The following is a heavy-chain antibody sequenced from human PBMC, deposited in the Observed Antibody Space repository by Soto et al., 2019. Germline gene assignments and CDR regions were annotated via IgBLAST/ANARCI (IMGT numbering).Heavy chain of an antibody. J-gene: IGHJ5*02. CDR1: GYTFTSYA. CDR2: INAGNGNT. CDR3: ARVGGEGYCSGGSCYGWYWFDP. V-gene: IGHV1-3*01. Sequence: ASVKVSCKASGYTFTSYAMHWVRQAPGQRLEWMGWINAGNGNTKYSQKFQGRVTITRDTSASTAYMELSSLRSEDTAVYYCARVGGEGYCSGGSCYGWYWFDPWGQGTLVTVS. D-gene: IGHD2-15*01.